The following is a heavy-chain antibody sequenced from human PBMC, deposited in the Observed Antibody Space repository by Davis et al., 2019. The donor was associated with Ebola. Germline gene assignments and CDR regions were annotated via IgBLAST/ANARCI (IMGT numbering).Heavy chain of an antibody. J-gene: IGHJ4*02. CDR2: IYYSGST. Sequence: SETLSLTCTVSGGSISSGDYYWSWIRQPPGKGLEWIGYIYYSGSTYYNPSLWSRVSISIDKSKNQFSLKLSSVTAADTAVYFCARLVIFGEVKTVGYLDYWGQGSLVAVSS. D-gene: IGHD3-3*01. CDR1: GGSISSGDYY. V-gene: IGHV4-30-4*01. CDR3: ARLVIFGEVKTVGYLDY.